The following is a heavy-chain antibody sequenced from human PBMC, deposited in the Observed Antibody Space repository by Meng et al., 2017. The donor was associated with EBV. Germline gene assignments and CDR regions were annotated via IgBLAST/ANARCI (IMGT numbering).Heavy chain of an antibody. V-gene: IGHV1-69*06. D-gene: IGHD6-13*01. J-gene: IGHJ4*02. CDR1: GGTVISYA. CDR3: ARAEIGEAGRLDY. Sequence: QAPLVQSGDDGTKAGSAVKVSCKASGGTVISYAISWVRWDPEQGLEWMGGIISIYGTENYAQNFQGRDKITADKSTSTAYVELSGLRSEDTAVYYCARAEIGEAGRLDYWGQGTLVTVSS. CDR2: IISIYGTE.